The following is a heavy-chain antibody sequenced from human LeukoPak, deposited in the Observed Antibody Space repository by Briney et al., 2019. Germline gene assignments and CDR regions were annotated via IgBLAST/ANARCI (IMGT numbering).Heavy chain of an antibody. V-gene: IGHV4-34*01. CDR2: INHSGST. J-gene: IGHJ4*02. D-gene: IGHD1-1*01. CDR1: GGSFSGYC. CDR3: ARGAHRTTGTTILDY. Sequence: PSETLSLTCAVYGGSFSGYCWSWIRQPPGKGLEWIGEINHSGSTNYNPSLKSRVTISVDTSKNQFSLKLSSVTAADTAVYYCARGAHRTTGTTILDYWGQGTLVTVSS.